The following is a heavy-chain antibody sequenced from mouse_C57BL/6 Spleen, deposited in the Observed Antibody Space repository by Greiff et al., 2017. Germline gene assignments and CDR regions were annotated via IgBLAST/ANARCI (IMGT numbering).Heavy chain of an antibody. CDR1: GYAFSSYW. V-gene: IGHV1-80*01. CDR3: ARETGSNWYFHV. CDR2: IYPGDGDT. Sequence: VQLQQSGAELVKPGASVKISCKASGYAFSSYWMNWVKQRPGKGLEWIGQIYPGDGDTNYNGKFKGKATLTADKSSSTAYMQLSSLTSEDSAVYFCARETGSNWYFHVWGTGTTVTVSS. D-gene: IGHD4-1*01. J-gene: IGHJ1*03.